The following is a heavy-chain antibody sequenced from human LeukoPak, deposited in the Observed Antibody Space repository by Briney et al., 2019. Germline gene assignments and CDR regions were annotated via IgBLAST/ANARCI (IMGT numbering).Heavy chain of an antibody. V-gene: IGHV4-61*02. J-gene: IGHJ4*02. CDR1: GGSISSGTYY. CDR2: FYTSGRT. CDR3: ARGVVIAPQTFDY. Sequence: SETLSLTCTVSGGSISSGTYYWGWIRQPAGKGLEWIGRFYTSGRTNYNPSLKSRVSISVDTSKNQFSLKLSSVTAADTAVYYCARGVVIAPQTFDYWGQGTLVTVSS. D-gene: IGHD2-21*01.